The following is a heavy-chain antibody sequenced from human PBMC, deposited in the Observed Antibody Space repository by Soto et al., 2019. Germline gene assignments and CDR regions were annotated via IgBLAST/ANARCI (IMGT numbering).Heavy chain of an antibody. CDR2: MNPNSGNT. Sequence: QVQLVQSGAEVKKPGASVKVSCKASGYTFTSYDINWVRQATGQGLEWMGWMNPNSGNTGYAQKFQGRVTMTRNTSISTAYKELSSLRSEDTAVYYCARGRRCSGGSCYPYYYYYYMDVWGKGTTVTVSS. D-gene: IGHD2-15*01. V-gene: IGHV1-8*01. CDR3: ARGRRCSGGSCYPYYYYYYMDV. CDR1: GYTFTSYD. J-gene: IGHJ6*03.